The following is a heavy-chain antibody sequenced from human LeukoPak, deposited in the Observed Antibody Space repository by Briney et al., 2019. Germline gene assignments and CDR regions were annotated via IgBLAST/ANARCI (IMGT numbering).Heavy chain of an antibody. J-gene: IGHJ3*02. CDR1: GYTFTTYS. CDR3: ARPRDYYDRCGFDI. D-gene: IGHD3-22*01. CDR2: INTGNGNT. V-gene: IGHV1-3*04. Sequence: ASVKVSCKASGYTFTTYSMHWVRQAPGQRLEWMGWINTGNGNTKYSQKFQGRVTITRDTSASTAYMELSSLRSEDTAVYYCARPRDYYDRCGFDIWGQGTMVTVSS.